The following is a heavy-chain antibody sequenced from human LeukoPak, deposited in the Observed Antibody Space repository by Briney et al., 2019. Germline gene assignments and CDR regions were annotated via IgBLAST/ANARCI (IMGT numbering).Heavy chain of an antibody. CDR1: GFTYDDYG. CDR3: AKYRDPYGSGSWYYMDV. V-gene: IGHV3-23*01. J-gene: IGHJ6*03. CDR2: ISGSGGST. Sequence: PGGPLRLSCAASGFTYDDYGMSWVRQAPGKGLEWVSAISGSGGSTYYADSVKGRFTISRDNSKNTLYLQMNSLRAEDTAVYYCAKYRDPYGSGSWYYMDVWGKGTTVTISS. D-gene: IGHD3-10*01.